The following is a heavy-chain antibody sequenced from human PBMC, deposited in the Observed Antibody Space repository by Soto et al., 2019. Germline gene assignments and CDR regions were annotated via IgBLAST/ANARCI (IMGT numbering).Heavy chain of an antibody. CDR3: ARGPRYFDWLLLDY. Sequence: SETLSLTCTVSGGSISSYYWSWIRQPPGKGLEWIGYIYYSGSTNYNPSLKSRVTISVDTSKNQFSLKLSSVTAADTAVYYCARGPRYFDWLLLDYWGQGTLVTVSS. V-gene: IGHV4-59*01. CDR1: GGSISSYY. CDR2: IYYSGST. J-gene: IGHJ4*02. D-gene: IGHD3-9*01.